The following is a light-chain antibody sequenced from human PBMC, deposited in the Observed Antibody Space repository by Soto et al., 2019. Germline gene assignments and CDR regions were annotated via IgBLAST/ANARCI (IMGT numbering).Light chain of an antibody. CDR1: QSIGAR. CDR3: QQAYSRVT. V-gene: IGKV1-39*01. Sequence: DIQMTQSPSSLSASVGDSVIITCRASQSIGARLSWYQQKSGKAPNLLIYAASRLRSGVPSRFSGSKSGTDFTLTINDLQPEDFATYYCQQAYSRVTFGQGTRVEIK. J-gene: IGKJ1*01. CDR2: AAS.